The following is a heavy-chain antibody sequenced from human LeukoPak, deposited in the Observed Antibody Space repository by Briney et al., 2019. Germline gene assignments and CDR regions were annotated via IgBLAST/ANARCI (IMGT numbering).Heavy chain of an antibody. CDR2: IWYGGSNK. V-gene: IGHV3-33*08. Sequence: GGSLRLSCAASGFTFSSYGMHWVRQAPGKGLEWVAVIWYGGSNKYYADSVKGRFTISKDNSKNTLYLQMNSLRAEDTAVYYCARDNDAEFFGVVTQPSDYWGQGTLVTVSS. J-gene: IGHJ4*02. D-gene: IGHD3-3*01. CDR1: GFTFSSYG. CDR3: ARDNDAEFFGVVTQPSDY.